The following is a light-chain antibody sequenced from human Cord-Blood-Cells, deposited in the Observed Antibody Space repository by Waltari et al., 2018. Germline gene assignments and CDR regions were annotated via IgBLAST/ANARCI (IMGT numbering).Light chain of an antibody. CDR1: QSLLHSNGYNY. Sequence: DIVMTQSPLSLPVTPGEPASISCRSSQSLLHSNGYNYLDWYLQKPGQSPQLLIYLGSNRASGVPDRFSGSGSGTDFTLKISRVEAEDVGVYYCMQDAQDPYTFGQGTKLEIK. CDR3: MQDAQDPYT. V-gene: IGKV2-28*01. CDR2: LGS. J-gene: IGKJ2*01.